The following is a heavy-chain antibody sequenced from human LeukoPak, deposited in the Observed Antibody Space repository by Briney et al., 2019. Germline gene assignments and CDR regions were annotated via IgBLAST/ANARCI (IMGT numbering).Heavy chain of an antibody. CDR2: ISWNSGSI. D-gene: IGHD3-22*01. J-gene: IGHJ3*02. Sequence: GGSLRLSCAASGFTFDDYAMHWVRQAPEKGLEWVSGISWNSGSIGYADSVKGRFTISRDNAKNSLYLQMNSLRAEDTALYYCAKALGSMIVMVITDDAFDIWGQGTMVTVSS. CDR3: AKALGSMIVMVITDDAFDI. CDR1: GFTFDDYA. V-gene: IGHV3-9*01.